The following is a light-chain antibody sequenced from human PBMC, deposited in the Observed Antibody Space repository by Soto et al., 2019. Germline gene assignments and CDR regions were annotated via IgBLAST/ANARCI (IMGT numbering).Light chain of an antibody. CDR3: SSYTSSNTPG. Sequence: QSVLPQPASVSGSPGQSITISCTGTSRDVGGYNYVSWYQQHPGKAPKLMIYEVSNRPSGVSNRFSGSKSANTASLTISGLQAEDEAEYDCSSYTSSNTPGFGGGTKLTVL. CDR2: EVS. V-gene: IGLV2-14*01. J-gene: IGLJ3*02. CDR1: SRDVGGYNY.